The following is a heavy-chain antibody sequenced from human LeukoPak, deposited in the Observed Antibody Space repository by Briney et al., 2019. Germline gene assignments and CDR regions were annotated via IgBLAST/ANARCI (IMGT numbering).Heavy chain of an antibody. D-gene: IGHD2-15*01. V-gene: IGHV4-34*01. J-gene: IGHJ4*02. CDR1: GGSFSGYY. CDR2: INHSGST. Sequence: SETLSLTCAVYGGSFSGYYWSWIRKPPGQGLEWIGEINHSGSTNYNPSLKSRVTISVDTSKNQFSLKLSSVTAADTAVYYCARDSPPAHCSGGSCYFDYWGQGTLVTVSS. CDR3: ARDSPPAHCSGGSCYFDY.